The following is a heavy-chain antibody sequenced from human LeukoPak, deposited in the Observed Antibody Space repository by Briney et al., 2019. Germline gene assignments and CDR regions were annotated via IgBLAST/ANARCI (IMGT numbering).Heavy chain of an antibody. Sequence: PSETLSLTCTVSGDSISSSSYYWGWIRQPPGKGLEWIGSISYSGSTYYNPSLESRVTISVDRSKYQFSLKLSSVTAADTAVYYCPRSHSSSWYFDYWGQGTLVTVSS. V-gene: IGHV4-39*01. CDR1: GDSISSSSYY. CDR3: PRSHSSSWYFDY. CDR2: ISYSGST. J-gene: IGHJ4*02. D-gene: IGHD6-13*01.